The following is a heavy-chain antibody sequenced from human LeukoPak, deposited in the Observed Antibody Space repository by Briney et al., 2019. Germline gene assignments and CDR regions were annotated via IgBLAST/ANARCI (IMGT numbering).Heavy chain of an antibody. D-gene: IGHD6-19*01. J-gene: IGHJ4*02. CDR3: ARDGADGWYDY. Sequence: SQTLSLTCTVSGGSISSGSYYWSWIRQPAGKGLEWIGRIYTSGSTNYNPSLKSRVTISVDTSKNQFSLKLSSVTAADTAVYYCARDGADGWYDYWGQGTLVTVSS. V-gene: IGHV4-61*02. CDR2: IYTSGST. CDR1: GGSISSGSYY.